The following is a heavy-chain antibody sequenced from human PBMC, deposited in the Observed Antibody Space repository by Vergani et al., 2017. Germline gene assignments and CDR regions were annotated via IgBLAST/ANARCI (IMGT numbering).Heavy chain of an antibody. CDR3: ARLTGSGWYIDWFDP. D-gene: IGHD6-19*01. CDR2: IYYSGST. J-gene: IGHJ5*02. CDR1: GGSLSSYY. V-gene: IGHV4-59*08. Sequence: QVQLQESGPGLVKPSETLSLTCTVSGGSLSSYYWSWIRQPPGKGLEWFGYIYYSGSTNYNPALKSRVTISVDTSKNQFSLKLSSVTAADTAVYYCARLTGSGWYIDWFDPWGQGTLVTVSS.